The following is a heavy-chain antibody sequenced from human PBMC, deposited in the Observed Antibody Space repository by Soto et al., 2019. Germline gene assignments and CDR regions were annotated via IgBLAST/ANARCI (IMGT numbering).Heavy chain of an antibody. CDR3: ARNPPRFGDYEDSYFDY. Sequence: PSETLSLTCTVSGGSISSSSYYWGWIRQPPGKGLEWIGSIYYSGSTYYNPSLKSRVTISVDTSKNQFSLKLSSVTAADTAVYYCARNPPRFGDYEDSYFDYWGQGTLVTVSS. D-gene: IGHD4-17*01. CDR1: GGSISSSSYY. J-gene: IGHJ4*02. V-gene: IGHV4-39*01. CDR2: IYYSGST.